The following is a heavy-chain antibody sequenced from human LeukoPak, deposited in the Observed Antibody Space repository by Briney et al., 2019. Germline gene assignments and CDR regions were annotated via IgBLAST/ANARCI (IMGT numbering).Heavy chain of an antibody. CDR1: GFIVSSNY. V-gene: IGHV3-66*01. CDR3: ARDLPYCGGDCLTFDY. D-gene: IGHD2-21*01. Sequence: PGGSLRLSCAGSGFIVSSNYMTWVRQAPGKGLEWVALLFGGGSEYYADSVKGRFTISRDNAKNSLYLQMNSLRAEDTAVYYCARDLPYCGGDCLTFDYWGQGTLVTVSS. CDR2: LFGGGSE. J-gene: IGHJ4*02.